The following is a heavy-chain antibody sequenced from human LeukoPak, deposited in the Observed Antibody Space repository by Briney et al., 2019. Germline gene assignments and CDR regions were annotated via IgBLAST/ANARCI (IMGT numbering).Heavy chain of an antibody. D-gene: IGHD3-22*01. CDR3: ARNYYDSSGFLKGDY. V-gene: IGHV3-48*03. Sequence: GGSLRLSCAASGFTFSSYEMNWVRQAPGKGLEWVSYISSSGSTIYYADSVKGRFTISRDNAKNSLYLQMNSLRAEDTAVYYCARNYYDSSGFLKGDYWGQGTLVTVSP. J-gene: IGHJ4*02. CDR1: GFTFSSYE. CDR2: ISSSGSTI.